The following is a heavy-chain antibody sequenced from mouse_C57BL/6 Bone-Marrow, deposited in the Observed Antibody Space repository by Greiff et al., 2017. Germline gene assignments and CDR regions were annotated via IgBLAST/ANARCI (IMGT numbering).Heavy chain of an antibody. Sequence: QVQLQQPGAELVRPGSSVKLSCKASGYTFTSYWMHWVKQRPIQGLEWIGNIDPSDSETHYNQKFKDKATLTVDKSSSTAYMQLSSLTSEDSAVYYCARGGWLRRSGYWYFDVRGTGTTVTVSS. D-gene: IGHD2-2*01. J-gene: IGHJ1*03. CDR1: GYTFTSYW. CDR3: ARGGWLRRSGYWYFDV. V-gene: IGHV1-52*01. CDR2: IDPSDSET.